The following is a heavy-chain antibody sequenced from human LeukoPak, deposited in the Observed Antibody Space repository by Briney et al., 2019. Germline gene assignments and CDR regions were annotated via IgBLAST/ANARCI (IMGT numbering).Heavy chain of an antibody. J-gene: IGHJ4*02. V-gene: IGHV3-23*01. D-gene: IGHD5-18*01. CDR3: AKDTGYSYGFDY. Sequence: PGGSLRLSCAASGFTFSSYAMSWVRQAPGKGLEWVSAISGSGSSTYYADSVKGRFTISRDNYKNTLYLQMNSLRAEDTAVYYCAKDTGYSYGFDYWGQGTLVTVSS. CDR1: GFTFSSYA. CDR2: ISGSGSST.